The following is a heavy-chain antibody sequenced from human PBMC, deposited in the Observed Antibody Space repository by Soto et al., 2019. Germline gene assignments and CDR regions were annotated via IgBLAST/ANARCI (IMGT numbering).Heavy chain of an antibody. CDR2: LSRGGGST. CDR3: ARDGQYRTDGFDI. CDR1: GFTYSSHG. D-gene: IGHD5-12*01. V-gene: IGHV3-23*01. J-gene: IGHJ3*02. Sequence: AQLLESGGELIQPGGSLRLSCAASGFTYSSHGMSWVRQAPGKGLAGIAGLSRGGGSTYYADSVKGRFTISRDNSKNTLDLIMNSLRVEDTALYYCARDGQYRTDGFDIWGQGTMVTVSS.